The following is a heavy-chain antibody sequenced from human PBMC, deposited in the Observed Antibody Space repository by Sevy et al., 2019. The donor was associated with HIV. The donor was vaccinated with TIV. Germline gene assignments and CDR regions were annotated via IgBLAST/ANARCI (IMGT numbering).Heavy chain of an antibody. J-gene: IGHJ3*02. D-gene: IGHD4-17*01. CDR1: GFTVSSNY. CDR2: IYSGGST. Sequence: GSLRLSCAASGFTVSSNYMSWVRQAPGKGLEWVSVIYSGGSTYYADSVKGRFTISRDNSKNTLYLQMNSLRAEDTAVYYCARETTACAFDIWGQGTMVTVSS. V-gene: IGHV3-66*02. CDR3: ARETTACAFDI.